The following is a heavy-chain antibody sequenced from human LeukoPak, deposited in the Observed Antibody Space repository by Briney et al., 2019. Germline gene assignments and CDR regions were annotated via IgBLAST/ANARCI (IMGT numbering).Heavy chain of an antibody. CDR2: INPDGSGK. Sequence: GGSLRLSCAASGFTLSNYWMTWVRQSPGKGLEWVVIINPDGSGKYYVDSVKGRFTISRDNAKNSLYLQMSSLRAEDTAVYYCAKGGHRQKEFWGQGTLVTVSS. V-gene: IGHV3-7*01. D-gene: IGHD3-10*01. CDR3: AKGGHRQKEF. J-gene: IGHJ4*02. CDR1: GFTLSNYW.